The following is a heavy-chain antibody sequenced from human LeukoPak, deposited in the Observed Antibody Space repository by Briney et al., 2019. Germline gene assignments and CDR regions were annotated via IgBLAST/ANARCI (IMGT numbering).Heavy chain of an antibody. V-gene: IGHV4-59*01. CDR1: GGSISTYY. CDR3: ARVGEGSFDI. Sequence: PSETLSLTCTVSGGSISTYYWSWIRQPPGKGLEWIGYVYYTGSTNNNPSLKSRVTISVDTSKNQFPLRLSFVTAADTAVYYCARVGEGSFDIWGQGTLVTVSS. CDR2: VYYTGST. J-gene: IGHJ3*02. D-gene: IGHD3-16*01.